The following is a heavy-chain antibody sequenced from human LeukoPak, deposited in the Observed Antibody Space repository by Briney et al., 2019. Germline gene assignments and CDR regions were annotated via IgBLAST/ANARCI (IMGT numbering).Heavy chain of an antibody. D-gene: IGHD3-3*01. CDR1: GFTFSSYW. J-gene: IGHJ3*02. CDR2: IKQDGSEK. CDR3: ARGSRFGVVGRDAFDI. Sequence: GGSLRLSCAASGFTFSSYWMSWVRQAPGKGLEWVANIKQDGSEKYYVDSVKGRFTISRDNAKNSLYLQMNSLRAEDTAVYYCARGSRFGVVGRDAFDIWGQGTMVTVSS. V-gene: IGHV3-7*01.